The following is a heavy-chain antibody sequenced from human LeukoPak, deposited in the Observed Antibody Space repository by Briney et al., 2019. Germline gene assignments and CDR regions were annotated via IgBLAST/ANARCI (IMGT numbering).Heavy chain of an antibody. CDR3: TTSTPDVLWFGEAGVDYYGMDV. V-gene: IGHV3-15*01. J-gene: IGHJ6*02. CDR1: GXTFSNAW. D-gene: IGHD3-10*01. CDR2: IKSKADGETR. Sequence: GGSLRLSCTVSGXTFSNAWMNWVRQGPGRGLEWVGRIKSKADGETRDYAAPVKGRFTISRDDSKNTHYLQMNSLTADDTAVYYCTTSTPDVLWFGEAGVDYYGMDVWGQGTTVTVSS.